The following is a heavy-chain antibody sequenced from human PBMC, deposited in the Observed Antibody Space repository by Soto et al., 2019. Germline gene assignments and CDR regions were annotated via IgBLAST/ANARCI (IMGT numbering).Heavy chain of an antibody. J-gene: IGHJ4*02. CDR1: GGSISSYY. CDR2: IYYSGST. Sequence: SETLSLTCTVSGGSISSYYLSWIRQPPGKGLEWIGYIYYSGSTYYNPSLKSRVTISVDTSKNQFSLKLSSVTAADTAVYYCARGIVVIPGGLDYWGQGTLVTVSS. V-gene: IGHV4-59*12. D-gene: IGHD2-2*01. CDR3: ARGIVVIPGGLDY.